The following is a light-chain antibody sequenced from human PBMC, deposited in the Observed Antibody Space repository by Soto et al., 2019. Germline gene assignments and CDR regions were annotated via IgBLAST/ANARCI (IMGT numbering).Light chain of an antibody. Sequence: QSALTQPASVSGSPGQSITISCTGTSSDVGGYNYVSWYQQQSGKAPKLMIHEVSNRPSGVSNRFSGSKSGNTASLTISGLQAEDEADYYGSSFTSSRAYVFGIGTQLTVL. CDR3: SSFTSSRAYV. CDR1: SSDVGGYNY. V-gene: IGLV2-14*01. J-gene: IGLJ7*01. CDR2: EVS.